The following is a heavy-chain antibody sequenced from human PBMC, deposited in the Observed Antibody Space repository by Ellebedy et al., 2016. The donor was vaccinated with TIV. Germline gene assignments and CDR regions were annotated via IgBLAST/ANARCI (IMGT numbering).Heavy chain of an antibody. D-gene: IGHD5-12*01. J-gene: IGHJ6*02. CDR1: GYTFTNYY. CDR3: ARGIIAASHYDMDV. CDR2: IDPSGGST. V-gene: IGHV1-46*01. Sequence: AASVTVSCKASGYTFTNYYMHWVRQAPAQGLEWMGMIDPSGGSTSYAQKFQGRVTITRDTSTSTVYMELSSLRSEDTAVYYCARGIIAASHYDMDVWGQGTTVTVSS.